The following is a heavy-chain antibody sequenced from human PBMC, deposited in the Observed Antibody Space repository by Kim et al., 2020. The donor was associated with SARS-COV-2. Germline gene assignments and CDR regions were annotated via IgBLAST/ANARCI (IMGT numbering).Heavy chain of an antibody. CDR2: ISSSSSSI. D-gene: IGHD1-26*01. CDR1: GFTFSSYS. Sequence: GGSLRLSCVVSGFTFSSYSMNWVRQAPGKGLEWVSYISSSSSSIYYADSVKGRFTISRDNAKNSLYLQMNSLSAEDTAVYYCARGYSGTLLDYWGQGTLVTVSS. J-gene: IGHJ4*02. V-gene: IGHV3-48*04. CDR3: ARGYSGTLLDY.